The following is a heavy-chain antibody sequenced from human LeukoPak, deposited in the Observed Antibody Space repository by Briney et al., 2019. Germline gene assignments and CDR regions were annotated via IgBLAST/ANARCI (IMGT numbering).Heavy chain of an antibody. CDR1: GASIRSGNYY. J-gene: IGHJ4*02. CDR3: ATGYDARLVITY. D-gene: IGHD3-9*01. Sequence: PSETLSLTCTVSGASIRSGNYYWSWLRQPPGKGLEWIGYIYYSGSTYYNPSLRSRITTSIDTSKNQFSLNLSSVTAADTAVYYCATGYDARLVITYWGQGSLVTVSS. CDR2: IYYSGST. V-gene: IGHV4-30-4*01.